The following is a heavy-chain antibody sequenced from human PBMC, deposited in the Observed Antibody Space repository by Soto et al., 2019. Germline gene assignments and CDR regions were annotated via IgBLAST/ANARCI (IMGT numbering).Heavy chain of an antibody. CDR1: GGSISSYY. J-gene: IGHJ5*02. CDR3: ARAGYYYGSVGWFDP. V-gene: IGHV4-59*01. D-gene: IGHD3-10*01. Sequence: QVQLQESGPGLVKPSETLSLTCTVSGGSISSYYWSWIRQPPGKGLEWIGYIYYSGSTNYNPSLKSRVTISVDTSKNQFSLKLSSVTAADTAVYYCARAGYYYGSVGWFDPWGQGPLVTVSS. CDR2: IYYSGST.